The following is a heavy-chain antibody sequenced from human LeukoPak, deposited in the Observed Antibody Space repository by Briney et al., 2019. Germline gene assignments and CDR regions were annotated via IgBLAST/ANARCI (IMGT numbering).Heavy chain of an antibody. Sequence: SETLSLTCTVSGASISSYYWSWIRQPPGKGLEWIGYLYYSGKTAYNPSLKSRVTISLDTSKNQFSLKMYSVTAADTAVYYCARPSGAAFDIWGQGTMVTVSS. V-gene: IGHV4-59*08. CDR2: LYYSGKT. CDR3: ARPSGAAFDI. CDR1: GASISSYY. J-gene: IGHJ3*02. D-gene: IGHD3-10*01.